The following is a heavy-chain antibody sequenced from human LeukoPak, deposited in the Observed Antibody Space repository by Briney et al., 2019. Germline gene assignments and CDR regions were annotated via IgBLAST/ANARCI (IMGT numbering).Heavy chain of an antibody. D-gene: IGHD5-18*01. CDR1: GYTFTSYY. Sequence: ASVKVSCKASGYTFTSYYMHWVRQAPGQGLEWMGIINPNGGSTSYAQKFQGRVTMTRDTSTSTVYMDLSSLRSEDTAVYYCAKRGSQLNFDYLGRGTLVIVSS. CDR2: INPNGGST. J-gene: IGHJ4*02. CDR3: AKRGSQLNFDY. V-gene: IGHV1-46*01.